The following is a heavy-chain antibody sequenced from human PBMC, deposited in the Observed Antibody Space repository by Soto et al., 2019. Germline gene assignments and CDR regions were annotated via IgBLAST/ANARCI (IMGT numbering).Heavy chain of an antibody. CDR3: ARPLSALFSLGDFNY. Sequence: GGSLRPSCAASGFTFSNHAMNWVRQAPGKGLEWLSAISGNANDIYYAPSVKGRFIISSDSSKNTFYLRMNSLRAEDTAMYYCARPLSALFSLGDFNYWGQGALVTVSS. CDR1: GFTFSNHA. V-gene: IGHV3-23*01. CDR2: ISGNANDI. D-gene: IGHD2-21*01. J-gene: IGHJ4*02.